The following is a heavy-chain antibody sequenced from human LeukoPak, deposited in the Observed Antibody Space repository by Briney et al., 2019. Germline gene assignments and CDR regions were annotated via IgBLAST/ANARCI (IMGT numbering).Heavy chain of an antibody. V-gene: IGHV3-30*18. D-gene: IGHD2-15*01. J-gene: IGHJ4*02. Sequence: AGGSLRLSCAASGFTFSSYGMHWVRQAPGKGLEWVAVISYDGSNKYYADSVKGRFTISRDNSKNTLYLQMNSLRAEDTAVYYCAKDVFLYSLDYWGQGTLVTVSS. CDR2: ISYDGSNK. CDR3: AKDVFLYSLDY. CDR1: GFTFSSYG.